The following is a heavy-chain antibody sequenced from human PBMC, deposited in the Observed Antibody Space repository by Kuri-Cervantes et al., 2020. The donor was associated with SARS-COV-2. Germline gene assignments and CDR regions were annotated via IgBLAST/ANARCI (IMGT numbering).Heavy chain of an antibody. CDR1: GYTFTSYG. Sequence: ASVQVSCKASGYTFTSYGISWVRQVPGQGREWMGWISAYNGNTNYAQKLQGRVNMTTDTSTSTAYMELRSLRSDDTAVHYCARESGSSGWYGFDYWGQGTLVTVSS. D-gene: IGHD6-19*01. CDR2: ISAYNGNT. V-gene: IGHV1-18*04. J-gene: IGHJ4*02. CDR3: ARESGSSGWYGFDY.